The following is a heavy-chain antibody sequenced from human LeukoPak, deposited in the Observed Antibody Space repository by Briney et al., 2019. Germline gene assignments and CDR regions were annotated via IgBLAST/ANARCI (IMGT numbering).Heavy chain of an antibody. CDR3: ASGYPRESLTGYVDAFDI. CDR2: IYTSGST. V-gene: IGHV4-4*07. J-gene: IGHJ3*02. CDR1: GGSISSYY. D-gene: IGHD3-9*01. Sequence: SETLSLTCTVSGGSISSYYWSWIRQPAGKGLEWIRRIYTSGSTNYNPSLKSRVTMSVDTSKNQFSLKLSSVTAADTAVYYCASGYPRESLTGYVDAFDIWGQGTMVTVSS.